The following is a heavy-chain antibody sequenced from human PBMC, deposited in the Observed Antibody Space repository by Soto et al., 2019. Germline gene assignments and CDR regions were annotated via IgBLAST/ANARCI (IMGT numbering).Heavy chain of an antibody. CDR3: AKDVVVGATTGLGDYYYYYGMDV. D-gene: IGHD1-26*01. Sequence: QVQLVESGGGVVQPGRSLRLSCAASGFTFSSYGMHWVRQAPGKGLAWVAVISYDGSNKYYADSVKGRFTISRDNSKNKMYLQMNSLRAEDTAVYYCAKDVVVGATTGLGDYYYYYGMDVWGQGTTVTVSS. CDR1: GFTFSSYG. J-gene: IGHJ6*02. CDR2: ISYDGSNK. V-gene: IGHV3-30*18.